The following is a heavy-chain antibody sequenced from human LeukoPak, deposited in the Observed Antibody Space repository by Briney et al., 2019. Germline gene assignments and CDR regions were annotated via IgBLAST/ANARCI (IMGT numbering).Heavy chain of an antibody. D-gene: IGHD2-2*01. V-gene: IGHV2-5*01. CDR3: AHFSGASSAFDY. CDR2: IYWNDDR. Sequence: SGPTLVKPTQTLTLTCTFSGFSLETSGVGVGWIRQPPGKALEWLDIIYWNDDRRSSPSLKSRLTITKDTSKNQVVLTMTNMDPVDTATYYCAHFSGASSAFDYWGQGSLVTVSS. CDR1: GFSLETSGVG. J-gene: IGHJ4*02.